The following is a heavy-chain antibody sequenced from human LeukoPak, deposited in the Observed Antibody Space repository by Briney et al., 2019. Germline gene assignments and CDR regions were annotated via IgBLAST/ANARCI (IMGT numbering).Heavy chain of an antibody. CDR2: IYHSGTT. CDR3: ARWGPIVGATTVDY. Sequence: SETLSLTCAVSRFSISTGYYWGWIRQPPGKGLEWIGTIYHSGTTYYNPSLKSRVTISVNTSKNQFSLNLGSVTAADAAVYYCARWGPIVGATTVDYWGQGTLVTVSS. J-gene: IGHJ4*02. CDR1: RFSISTGYY. D-gene: IGHD1-26*01. V-gene: IGHV4-38-2*01.